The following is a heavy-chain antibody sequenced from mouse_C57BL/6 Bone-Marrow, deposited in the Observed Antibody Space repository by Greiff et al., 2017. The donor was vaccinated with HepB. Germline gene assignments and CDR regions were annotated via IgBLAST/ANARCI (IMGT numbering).Heavy chain of an antibody. Sequence: VQLQQPGAELVMPGASVKLSCKASGYTFTSYWMHWVKQRPGQGLEWIGEIDPSDSYTNYNHKFKGKSTLTVDKSSSTAYMQLISLTSEDSAVYYCARGLQDYWGQGTTLTVSS. D-gene: IGHD3-1*01. V-gene: IGHV1-69*01. CDR1: GYTFTSYW. CDR2: IDPSDSYT. J-gene: IGHJ2*01. CDR3: ARGLQDY.